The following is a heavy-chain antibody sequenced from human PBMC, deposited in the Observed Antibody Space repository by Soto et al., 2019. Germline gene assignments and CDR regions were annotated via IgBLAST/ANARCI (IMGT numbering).Heavy chain of an antibody. CDR3: ARDSPPMDV. CDR1: GYTFTNYD. J-gene: IGHJ6*02. V-gene: IGHV1-8*01. CDR2: INPNTGKT. D-gene: IGHD6-13*01. Sequence: GASVKVSCKASGYTFTNYDINWVRQATGQGPEWMGWINPNTGKTGYAQKFQGRVTITRDTSTSTAYMELSSLRSEDTAVYYCARDSPPMDVWGQGTTVTVSS.